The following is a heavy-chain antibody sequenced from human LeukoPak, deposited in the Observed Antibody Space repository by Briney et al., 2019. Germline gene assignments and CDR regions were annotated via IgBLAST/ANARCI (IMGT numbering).Heavy chain of an antibody. CDR3: ARAGTRGYCSSTSCYERY. CDR2: FIGSGGAS. J-gene: IGHJ4*02. CDR1: GFTFNRYA. V-gene: IGHV3-23*01. D-gene: IGHD2-2*01. Sequence: QPGGSLRLSCAASGFTFNRYAMSWVRQAPGKGLEWVSSFIGSGGASYYADSVKGRFTISRDNAKNSLYLQMNSLRAEDTAVYYCARAGTRGYCSSTSCYERYWGQGTLVTVSS.